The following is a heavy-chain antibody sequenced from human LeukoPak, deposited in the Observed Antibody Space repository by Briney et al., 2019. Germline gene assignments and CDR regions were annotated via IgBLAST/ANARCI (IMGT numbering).Heavy chain of an antibody. V-gene: IGHV4-59*11. CDR1: GASISSHD. CDR3: ARVLAIFGLDTTDFYMEV. Sequence: SETLCLTCAVSGASISSHDWSWIRQPPGKGLEWIGYTSGSISDNPSLKSRVAVSVDPSQNQVSLSVTSVTAADTAVYYCARVLAIFGLDTTDFYMEVWGKGTTVTVSS. J-gene: IGHJ6*03. D-gene: IGHD3/OR15-3a*01. CDR2: TSGSI.